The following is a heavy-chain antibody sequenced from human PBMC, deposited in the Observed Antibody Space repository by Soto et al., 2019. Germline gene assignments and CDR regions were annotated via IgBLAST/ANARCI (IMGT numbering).Heavy chain of an antibody. Sequence: SSVKGSCKASGYTFTSYGISWVRQAPGQGLEWMGWISAYNGNTNYAHKLQGRVTMTTDTSTSTAYMELRSLRSDETAVYYCVMSIAASTQRWGQGNLVTVSS. CDR3: VMSIAASTQR. CDR1: GYTFTSYG. CDR2: ISAYNGNT. V-gene: IGHV1-18*01. D-gene: IGHD6-6*01. J-gene: IGHJ1*01.